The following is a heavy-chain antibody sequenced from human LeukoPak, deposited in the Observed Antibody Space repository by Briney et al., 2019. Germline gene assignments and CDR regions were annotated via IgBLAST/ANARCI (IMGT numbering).Heavy chain of an antibody. D-gene: IGHD4-17*01. J-gene: IGHJ3*01. CDR3: AKYGDRLPGAFNF. Sequence: GGSLRLSCAVSGFIFSSYAMSWVRQAPGKGLEWVSAISGSGDTIYYADSVKGRFTISGDNSKNTLYLQMNSLRSEDTAVYYCAKYGDRLPGAFNFWGQGTMVTVSS. CDR2: ISGSGDTI. V-gene: IGHV3-23*01. CDR1: GFIFSSYA.